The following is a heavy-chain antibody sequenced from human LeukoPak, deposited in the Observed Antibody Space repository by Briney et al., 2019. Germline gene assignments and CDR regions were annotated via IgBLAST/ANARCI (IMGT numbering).Heavy chain of an antibody. Sequence: GESLQISCQGSGYSFTTYWIGWVRQMPGKGLEWMGIIYPGDSDTKYSPSFQGQVTISADKSIRTAYLQWASLKASDTAIYYCVRLEYGDYVVDYYYYGMDVWGQGTTVTVSS. D-gene: IGHD4-17*01. J-gene: IGHJ6*02. CDR2: IYPGDSDT. CDR3: VRLEYGDYVVDYYYYGMDV. V-gene: IGHV5-51*01. CDR1: GYSFTTYW.